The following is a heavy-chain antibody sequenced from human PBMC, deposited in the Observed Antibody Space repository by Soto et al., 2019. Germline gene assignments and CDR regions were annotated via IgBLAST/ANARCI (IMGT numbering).Heavy chain of an antibody. CDR2: ISGSGGST. V-gene: IGHV3-23*01. Sequence: GGSLRLSCAASGFTFSSYAMSWVRQAPGKGLEWVSAISGSGGSTYYADSVKGRFTISRDNSKNTLYLQMNSLRAEDTAVYYCAKDSGNRTYYYYGMDVWGQGTTVTVSS. J-gene: IGHJ6*02. CDR1: GFTFSSYA. D-gene: IGHD2-15*01. CDR3: AKDSGNRTYYYYGMDV.